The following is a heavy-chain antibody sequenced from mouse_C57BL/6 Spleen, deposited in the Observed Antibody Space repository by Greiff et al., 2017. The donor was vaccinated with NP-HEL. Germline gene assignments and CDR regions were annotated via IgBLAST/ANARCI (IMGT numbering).Heavy chain of an antibody. CDR1: GFNIKNTY. CDR3: ASLLITTVVGGYFDY. Sequence: LVESVAELVRPGASVKLSCTASGFNIKNTYMHWVKQRPEQGLEWIGRIDPANGNTKYAPKFQGKATITADTSSNTAYLQLSSLTSEDTAIYYCASLLITTVVGGYFDYWGQGTTLTVSS. D-gene: IGHD1-1*01. J-gene: IGHJ2*01. CDR2: IDPANGNT. V-gene: IGHV14-3*01.